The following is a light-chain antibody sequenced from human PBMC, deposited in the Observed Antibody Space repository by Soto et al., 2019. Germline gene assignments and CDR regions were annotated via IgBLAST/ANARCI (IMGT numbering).Light chain of an antibody. CDR3: QTWAVVLV. CDR1: SGHSDYG. CDR2: LNRDGSH. V-gene: IGLV4-69*01. J-gene: IGLJ2*01. Sequence: QSVLTQSPSASASLGASVKLTCTLSSGHSDYGIAWHQQQPVKSPRYLMKLNRDGSHNKGDGIPDRFSGSSSGAERYLTIPTLQSDDEADYYCQTWAVVLVFGGGTKLTVL.